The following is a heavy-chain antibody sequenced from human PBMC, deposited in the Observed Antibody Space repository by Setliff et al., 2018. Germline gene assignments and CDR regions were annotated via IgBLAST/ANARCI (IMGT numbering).Heavy chain of an antibody. CDR1: GGPFSDYY. Sequence: PSETLSLTCTFYGGPFSDYYWGWVRQTPGKGLEWIAGINPSGTTNYIPSLKSRLTISVDTSKRQFSLKLISVTAADTAVYYCRFWSYVYKNDYWAQGTLVTVSS. D-gene: IGHD3-16*01. V-gene: IGHV4-34*01. CDR3: RFWSYVYKNDY. J-gene: IGHJ4*02. CDR2: INPSGTT.